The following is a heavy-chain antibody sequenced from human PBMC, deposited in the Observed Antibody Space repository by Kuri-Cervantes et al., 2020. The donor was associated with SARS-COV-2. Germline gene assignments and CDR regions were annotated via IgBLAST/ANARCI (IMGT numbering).Heavy chain of an antibody. D-gene: IGHD4-23*01. V-gene: IGHV1-8*01. Sequence: ASVKVSCKASGYTFTSYDINWVRQATGQGLEWMGWMNPNSGNTGYAQKFQGRVTITADKSTSTAYMELSSLRSEDTAVYYCARPNYGGNSNGFSNWYFDLWGRGTLVTVSS. J-gene: IGHJ2*01. CDR2: MNPNSGNT. CDR3: ARPNYGGNSNGFSNWYFDL. CDR1: GYTFTSYD.